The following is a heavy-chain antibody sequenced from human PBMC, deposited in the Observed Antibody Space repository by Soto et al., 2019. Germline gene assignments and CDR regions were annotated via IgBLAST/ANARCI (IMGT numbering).Heavy chain of an antibody. V-gene: IGHV6-1*01. CDR2: TYYKSKWHN. Sequence: PSQTLSLTCAISGDSVSSNSATWNWIRQSPSRGLEWLGRTYYKSKWHNNYAVSVKSRITINPDTSKNQFSLQLKSVTPEDTAVYYCAGGTDFPDYSGQGSLVIVSS. CDR1: GDSVSSNSAT. J-gene: IGHJ4*02. CDR3: AGGTDFPDY.